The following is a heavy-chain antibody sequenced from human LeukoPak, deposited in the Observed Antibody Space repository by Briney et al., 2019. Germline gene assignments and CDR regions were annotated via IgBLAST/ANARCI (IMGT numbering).Heavy chain of an antibody. Sequence: PSGPCPSPALSMVGPSVVTTGAGSASPQGRGWSGLGEINHSGSTNYNPSLKSRVTISVDTSKNQFSLKLSSVTAADTAVYYCARTLMGWLQQKKRYYFDYWGQGTLVTVSS. V-gene: IGHV4-34*01. D-gene: IGHD5-24*01. CDR2: INHSGST. CDR1: VGPSVVTT. CDR3: ARTLMGWLQQKKRYYFDY. J-gene: IGHJ4*02.